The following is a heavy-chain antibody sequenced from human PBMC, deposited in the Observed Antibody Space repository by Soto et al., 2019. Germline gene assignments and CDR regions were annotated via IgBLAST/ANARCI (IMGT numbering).Heavy chain of an antibody. V-gene: IGHV3-30-3*01. CDR1: GFTFSSYA. J-gene: IGHJ6*02. D-gene: IGHD3-3*01. CDR2: ISYDGSNK. Sequence: QVPLVESGGGVVQPGRSLRLSCAASGFTFSSYAMHWVRQAPGKGLEWVAVISYDGSNKYYADSVKGRFTISRDNSKNRLYLQMNSLRAEDTAVYYCARDEIRFSWAYGMDVWGQGTTVTVSS. CDR3: ARDEIRFSWAYGMDV.